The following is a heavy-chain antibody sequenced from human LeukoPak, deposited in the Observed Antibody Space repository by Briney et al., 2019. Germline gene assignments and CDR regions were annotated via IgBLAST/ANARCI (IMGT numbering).Heavy chain of an antibody. CDR2: IHTGGTT. V-gene: IGHV3-53*01. CDR1: GLDISYHY. CDR3: ARVWFGYFFQ. Sequence: GGSLRLSCVASGLDISYHYVGWVRQAPGKGLEWVSVIHTGGTTHYAESVKGRFTISKDTSNNTVFLQMNSLRVEDTAVYYCARVWFGYFFQWGQGALVTVSS. D-gene: IGHD3-10*01. J-gene: IGHJ4*02.